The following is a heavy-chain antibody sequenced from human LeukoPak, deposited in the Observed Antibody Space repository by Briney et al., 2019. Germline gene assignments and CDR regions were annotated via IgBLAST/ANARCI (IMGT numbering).Heavy chain of an antibody. CDR2: ISGSGGST. Sequence: PGGSLRLSCAASGFTFRRYGMSWVRQAPGKGLEWVSAISGSGGSTYYADSVKGRFTISRDNSKNTLYLQMNSLRAEDTAVYYCARGGSSSWEYFDYWGQGALVTVSS. J-gene: IGHJ4*02. CDR1: GFTFRRYG. CDR3: ARGGSSSWEYFDY. D-gene: IGHD6-13*01. V-gene: IGHV3-23*01.